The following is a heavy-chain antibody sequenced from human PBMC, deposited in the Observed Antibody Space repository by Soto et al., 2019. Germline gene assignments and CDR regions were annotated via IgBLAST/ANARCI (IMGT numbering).Heavy chain of an antibody. CDR2: MNPNSGNT. J-gene: IGHJ6*02. CDR3: ARWPDGYYYYGVDV. Sequence: QVQLVQSGAEVKKPGASVKVSCKASGYTFTSYDINWVRQATGQGLEWMGWMNPNSGNTGYAQKFQGRVTMTRNTAISTAYIELSSLRSEDTAVYYCARWPDGYYYYGVDVWGQGTTVTVSS. V-gene: IGHV1-8*01. CDR1: GYTFTSYD.